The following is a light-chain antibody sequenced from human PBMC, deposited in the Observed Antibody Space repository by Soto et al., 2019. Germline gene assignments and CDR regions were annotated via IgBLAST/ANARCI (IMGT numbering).Light chain of an antibody. CDR3: QSYDSSLSGYV. J-gene: IGLJ1*01. CDR1: SSNIGAGYD. Sequence: QAVVTQPPSVSGAPGQRVTISCTGSSSNIGAGYDVHWYQQLPGTAPKLLIYGNSNRPSGVPDRFSGSKSGTSASLAITGLQAEDEADYYGQSYDSSLSGYVFGTGTKVT. CDR2: GNS. V-gene: IGLV1-40*01.